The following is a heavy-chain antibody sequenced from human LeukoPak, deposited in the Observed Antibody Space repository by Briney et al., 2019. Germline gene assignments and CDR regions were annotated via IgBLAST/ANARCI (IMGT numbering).Heavy chain of an antibody. Sequence: GGSLRLSCAASGFTFSDYYMSWIRQAPGKGLEWVSYISSSGSTIYYADSVKGRFTISRDNAKNSLYLQMTSLRAEDTDVYYCARAPYYYDSSGYFSLSAFDIWGQGTMVTVSS. CDR1: GFTFSDYY. J-gene: IGHJ3*02. CDR3: ARAPYYYDSSGYFSLSAFDI. CDR2: ISSSGSTI. V-gene: IGHV3-11*01. D-gene: IGHD3-22*01.